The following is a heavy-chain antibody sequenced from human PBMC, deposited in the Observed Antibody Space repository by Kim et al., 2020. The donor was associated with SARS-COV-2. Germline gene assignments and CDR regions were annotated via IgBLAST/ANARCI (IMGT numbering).Heavy chain of an antibody. CDR1: GGSISSGSYY. Sequence: SETLSLTCTVSGGSISSGSYYWSWIRQPAGKGLEWIGRIYTSGSTNYNPSLKSRVTISVDTSKNQFSLKLSSVTAADTAVYYCAREWGFYDYVWGSYPGSFDYWGQGTLVTVSS. J-gene: IGHJ4*02. D-gene: IGHD3-16*02. CDR2: IYTSGST. CDR3: AREWGFYDYVWGSYPGSFDY. V-gene: IGHV4-61*02.